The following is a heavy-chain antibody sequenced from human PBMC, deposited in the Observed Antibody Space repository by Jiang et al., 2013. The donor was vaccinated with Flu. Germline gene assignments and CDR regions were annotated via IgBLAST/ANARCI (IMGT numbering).Heavy chain of an antibody. CDR1: GYTFTSYG. CDR2: ISAYNGNT. J-gene: IGHJ6*04. CDR3: ARDDSGTMIVPKTNSNYYYGMDV. Sequence: SVKVSCKASGYTFTSYGISWVRQAPGQGLEWMGWISAYNGNTNYAQKLQGRVTMTTDTSTSTAYMELRSLRSDDTAVYYCARDDSGTMIVPKTNSNYYYGMDVWGKGTTVTVSS. V-gene: IGHV1-18*01. D-gene: IGHD3-22*01.